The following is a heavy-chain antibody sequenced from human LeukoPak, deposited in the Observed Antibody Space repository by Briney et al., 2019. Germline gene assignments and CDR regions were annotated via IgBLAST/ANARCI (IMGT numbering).Heavy chain of an antibody. D-gene: IGHD3-10*01. V-gene: IGHV3-23*01. CDR2: LTGSGTDT. CDR3: AKARFGSGTYSAFDL. CDR1: GFTFSSYA. J-gene: IGHJ3*01. Sequence: GRSLRLSCAASGFTFSSYAMHWVRQAPGKGLEWVSTLTGSGTDTFYADSVKGRFTISRDSSKTTLHLQMNSLRAEDTAVYFCAKARFGSGTYSAFDLWGRGTMVTVSS.